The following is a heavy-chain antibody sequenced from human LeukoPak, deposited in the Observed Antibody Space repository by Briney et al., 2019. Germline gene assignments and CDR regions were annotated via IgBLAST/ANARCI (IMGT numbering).Heavy chain of an antibody. CDR3: VRQMIRFWYDP. CDR1: GFTFSLYW. J-gene: IGHJ5*02. Sequence: GGSLRLSCAASGFTFSLYWMTWVRQSPGKGLEWVADINPDGSQKYSVDSVKGRFTISRDNAKNSLFLQMNSLRAEDTAVYYCVRQMIRFWYDPWGQGTLVTVSS. CDR2: INPDGSQK. D-gene: IGHD3-16*01. V-gene: IGHV3-7*01.